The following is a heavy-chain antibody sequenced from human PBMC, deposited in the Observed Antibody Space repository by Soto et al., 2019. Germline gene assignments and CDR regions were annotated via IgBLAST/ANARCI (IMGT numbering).Heavy chain of an antibody. Sequence: GGSLRLSSAASGFTFSSYAMSWVRQAPGKGLEWVSAISGSGDSTNYADSVKGRFTISRDNSKNTLNLQMNSLRAEDTAVYYCAKVRYYYYDMDVWGQGTTVTVSS. J-gene: IGHJ6*02. V-gene: IGHV3-23*01. CDR2: ISGSGDST. CDR1: GFTFSSYA. CDR3: AKVRYYYYDMDV.